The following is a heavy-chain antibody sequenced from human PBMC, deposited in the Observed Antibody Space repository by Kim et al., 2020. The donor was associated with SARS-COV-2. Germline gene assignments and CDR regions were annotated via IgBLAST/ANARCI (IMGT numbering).Heavy chain of an antibody. D-gene: IGHD3-3*01. Sequence: GRFTISRDNSKNTLYLQMNSREAEETAVYYCAKGPYYDFWSGDLSSGGFHYWGQGTLVTVSS. CDR3: AKGPYYDFWSGDLSSGGFHY. J-gene: IGHJ4*02. V-gene: IGHV3-30*02.